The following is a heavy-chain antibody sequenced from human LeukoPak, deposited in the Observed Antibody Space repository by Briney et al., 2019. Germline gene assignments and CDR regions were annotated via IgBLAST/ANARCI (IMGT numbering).Heavy chain of an antibody. Sequence: GGSLRLSCAASGFTFSSYWMHWVRQVPGKGLEWVSRINSDGSSTSYADSVKGRLTISRDNAKNTLYVQMNSLRAEDTAVYYCASGYSSDYGGNTYWGQGTLVTVSS. D-gene: IGHD4-23*01. CDR3: ASGYSSDYGGNTY. V-gene: IGHV3-74*01. CDR1: GFTFSSYW. J-gene: IGHJ4*02. CDR2: INSDGSST.